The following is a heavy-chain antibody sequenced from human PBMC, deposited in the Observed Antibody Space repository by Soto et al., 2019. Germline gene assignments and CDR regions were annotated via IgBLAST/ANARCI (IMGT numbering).Heavy chain of an antibody. V-gene: IGHV4-59*01. CDR3: AGLATRYYFDY. CDR2: IYYSGST. D-gene: IGHD1-1*01. CDR1: GGSISSYY. J-gene: IGHJ4*02. Sequence: QVQLQESGPGLVKPSETLSLTCTVSGGSISSYYWSWIRQPPGKGLEWIGYIYYSGSTNYNPSLKSRVTISVDTSKNQFSLKMSSVTAADTAVYYCAGLATRYYFDYWGQGTLVTVSS.